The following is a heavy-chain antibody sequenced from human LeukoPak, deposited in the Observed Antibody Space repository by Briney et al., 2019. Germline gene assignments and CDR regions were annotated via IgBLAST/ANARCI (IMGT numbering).Heavy chain of an antibody. CDR1: GFTFSSYA. D-gene: IGHD3-22*01. V-gene: IGHV3-30-3*01. J-gene: IGHJ1*01. CDR2: ISYDGSNK. CDR3: ARKGIDDSSGYYFAEYFQH. Sequence: PGRSLRLSCAASGFTFSSYAMHWVRQAPGKGLEWVAVISYDGSNKYYADSVKGRFTISRDNSKNTLYLQMNGLRAEDTAVYYCARKGIDDSSGYYFAEYFQHWGQGTLVTVSS.